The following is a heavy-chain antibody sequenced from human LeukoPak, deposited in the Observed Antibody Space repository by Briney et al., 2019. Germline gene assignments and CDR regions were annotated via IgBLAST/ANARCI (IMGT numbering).Heavy chain of an antibody. CDR1: GGSISRSSYY. D-gene: IGHD5-18*01. Sequence: PSETLSLTCTVSGGSISRSSYYWGWIRQPPGKGLEWIGSIYYSGSTYYNPSLKSRVTISVDTSKNQFSLKLSSVTAADTAVYYCASPSGYGFYYFDYWGQGTLVTVSS. J-gene: IGHJ4*02. CDR3: ASPSGYGFYYFDY. V-gene: IGHV4-39*01. CDR2: IYYSGST.